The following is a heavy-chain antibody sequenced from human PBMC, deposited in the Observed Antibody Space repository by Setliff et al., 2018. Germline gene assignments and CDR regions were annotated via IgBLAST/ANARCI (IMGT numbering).Heavy chain of an antibody. D-gene: IGHD1-26*01. CDR2: IQTGGSI. CDR1: GGSIRNYY. V-gene: IGHV4-4*08. CDR3: ARGGGRIRQLGATGVHTFDI. Sequence: SETLSLTCTVSGGSIRNYYWSWIRQPPGKGLEWIGYIQTGGSINYNPSLKSRVNISVDTSKKQFSLKLSSVTAADTAVYYCARGGGRIRQLGATGVHTFDIWGQGTVVTVSS. J-gene: IGHJ3*02.